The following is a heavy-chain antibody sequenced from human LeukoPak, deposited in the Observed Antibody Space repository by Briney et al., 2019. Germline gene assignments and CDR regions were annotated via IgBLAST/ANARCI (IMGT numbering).Heavy chain of an antibody. V-gene: IGHV3-11*05. Sequence: PGGSLRLSCAASGFTFSDYYMTWIRQAPGKGLEWLSYINTGSTYTNYANSVKGRFTISRDNAKNSLYLQLNSLRAEDTAVYYCTREDNWYFDLWGRGTLVTVSS. CDR1: GFTFSDYY. CDR2: INTGSTYT. J-gene: IGHJ2*01. CDR3: TREDNWYFDL.